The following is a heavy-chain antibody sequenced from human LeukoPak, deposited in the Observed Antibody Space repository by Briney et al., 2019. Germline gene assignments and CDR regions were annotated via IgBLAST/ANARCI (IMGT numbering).Heavy chain of an antibody. CDR3: ARDSTPTYYSGTYYFEY. J-gene: IGHJ4*02. CDR2: INPSGGST. Sequence: AXXKVSCKASGYTFASYYMHWVRQAPGQGLEWMGIINPSGGSTTYAQKFQGRVTMTRDTSTSTVYMELSSLGSEDTAVYYCARDSTPTYYSGTYYFEYWGQGTLVTVSS. D-gene: IGHD1-26*01. V-gene: IGHV1-46*01. CDR1: GYTFASYY.